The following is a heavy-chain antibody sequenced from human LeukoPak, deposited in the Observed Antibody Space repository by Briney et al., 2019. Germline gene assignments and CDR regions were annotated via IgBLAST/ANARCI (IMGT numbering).Heavy chain of an antibody. J-gene: IGHJ3*01. V-gene: IGHV3-23*01. CDR3: ANEYSKGDV. Sequence: GGSLRLSCAASGFTFSSYSMNWVRQAPGKGLEWVSSISDNGGNTYYADSVKGRFTISRDNSKNTLYLQMNSLRVEDAAIYYCANEYSKGDVWGQGTMVTVSS. CDR1: GFTFSSYS. CDR2: ISDNGGNT. D-gene: IGHD1-26*01.